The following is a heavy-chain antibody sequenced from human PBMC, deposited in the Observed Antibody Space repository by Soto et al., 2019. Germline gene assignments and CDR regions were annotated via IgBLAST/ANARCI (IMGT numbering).Heavy chain of an antibody. CDR2: KNFGGAT. D-gene: IGHD3-10*01. CDR3: ARRSFGVRGVTTMDV. V-gene: IGHV4-39*01. J-gene: IGHJ6*02. CDR1: GVSISSLSYY. Sequence: PSEPLSLTCSVSGVSISSLSYYWSWIRQPPGKGLERIGCKNFGGATHYTPSLKSRVTISVDTSTNQFSLVLTSVTAADTAVYYGARRSFGVRGVTTMDVWGQGTTVTVAS.